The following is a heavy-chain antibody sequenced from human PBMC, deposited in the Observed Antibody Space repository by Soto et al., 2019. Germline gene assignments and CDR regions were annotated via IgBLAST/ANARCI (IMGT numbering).Heavy chain of an antibody. D-gene: IGHD6-19*01. Sequence: PSETLSLTCAVYGGSFSGYYWSWIRQPPGKGLEWIGEINHSGSTNYNPSLKSRVTISVDTSKNQFSLKLSSVTAADTAVYYCARGLFLSRSIAVAGTFDYWGQGTLVTVSS. V-gene: IGHV4-34*01. CDR1: GGSFSGYY. CDR2: INHSGST. J-gene: IGHJ4*02. CDR3: ARGLFLSRSIAVAGTFDY.